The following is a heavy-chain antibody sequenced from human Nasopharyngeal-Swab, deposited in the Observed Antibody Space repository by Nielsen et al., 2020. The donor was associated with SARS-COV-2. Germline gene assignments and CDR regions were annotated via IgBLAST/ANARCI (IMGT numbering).Heavy chain of an antibody. J-gene: IGHJ4*02. Sequence: GESLKISCAASGFTFSSYWMSWVRQAPGKGLEWVANIKQDGSEKYYVDSVKGRFTISRDNAKNSLYLQMSSLRDEDTAVYYCARHYDSSGYYLTYFDYWGQGTLVTVSS. V-gene: IGHV3-7*01. CDR3: ARHYDSSGYYLTYFDY. CDR1: GFTFSSYW. D-gene: IGHD3-22*01. CDR2: IKQDGSEK.